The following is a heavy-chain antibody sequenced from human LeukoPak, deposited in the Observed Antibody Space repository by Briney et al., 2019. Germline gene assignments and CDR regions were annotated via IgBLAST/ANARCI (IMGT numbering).Heavy chain of an antibody. Sequence: GGSLRLSCAASGFTFNTYSLNWVRQAPGRGLEWVSSISSGSSYISYADSVKGRFTISRDNAKNSLYLQMNSLRAEDTAVYYCARDWSGVPRAEYFQHWGQGPLVTVSS. J-gene: IGHJ1*01. V-gene: IGHV3-21*01. CDR1: GFTFNTYS. D-gene: IGHD3-10*01. CDR2: ISSGSSYI. CDR3: ARDWSGVPRAEYFQH.